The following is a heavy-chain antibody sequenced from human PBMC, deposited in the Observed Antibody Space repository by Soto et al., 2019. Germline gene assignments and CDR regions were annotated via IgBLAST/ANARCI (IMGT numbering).Heavy chain of an antibody. CDR1: GFTFSSYA. Sequence: QVQLVESGGGVVQPGRSLRLSCAASGFTFSSYAMHWVRQAPGKGLEWVAVISYDGSNKYYADSVKGRFTISRDNSKNTLYLQMNSLRAEDSAVYYCARVGDFDWLFAVVSRGMDVWGQGTTVTVSS. D-gene: IGHD3-9*01. CDR3: ARVGDFDWLFAVVSRGMDV. CDR2: ISYDGSNK. V-gene: IGHV3-30-3*01. J-gene: IGHJ6*02.